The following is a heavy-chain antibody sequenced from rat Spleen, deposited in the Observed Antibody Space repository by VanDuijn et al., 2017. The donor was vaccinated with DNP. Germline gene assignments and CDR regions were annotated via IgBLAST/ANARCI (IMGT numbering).Heavy chain of an antibody. D-gene: IGHD1-11*01. Sequence: EVKLVESGGGLVQPGRSLKLSCAASGFNFNDYWMGWVRQGPGKGLEWIGEINKDSSTIIYSPSLKDKFTISRDNVQNTLYLQTSTLGSEDTAIYFCTRGPNYGGDSDYFDYWGQGVMVTVSS. CDR2: INKDSSTI. V-gene: IGHV4-2*01. J-gene: IGHJ2*01. CDR1: GFNFNDYW. CDR3: TRGPNYGGDSDYFDY.